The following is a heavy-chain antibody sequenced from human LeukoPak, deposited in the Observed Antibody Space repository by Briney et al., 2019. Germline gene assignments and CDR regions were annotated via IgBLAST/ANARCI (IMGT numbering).Heavy chain of an antibody. D-gene: IGHD3-10*01. CDR2: ISGSGGST. CDR1: GFTFSSYA. J-gene: IGHJ4*02. Sequence: GGSLRLSCADSGFTFSSYAMSWVRQAPGKGMEWVSAISGSGGSTYYADSVKGRFTISRDNSKNSLYLQMNGLRAEDTAVYYSAKYGAMVRGVIIQYYFDYWGQGTLVTVSS. CDR3: AKYGAMVRGVIIQYYFDY. V-gene: IGHV3-23*01.